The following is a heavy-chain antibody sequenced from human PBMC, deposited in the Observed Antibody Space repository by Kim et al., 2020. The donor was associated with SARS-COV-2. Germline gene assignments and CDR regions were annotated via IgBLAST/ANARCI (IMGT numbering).Heavy chain of an antibody. V-gene: IGHV1-3*01. D-gene: IGHD6-13*01. J-gene: IGHJ6*03. Sequence: SQKFQGRVTMTRDTSARTAYMGLSSLRSEDTAVYYCARDPLAAAAFMDVWGKGTTVTVSS. CDR3: ARDPLAAAAFMDV.